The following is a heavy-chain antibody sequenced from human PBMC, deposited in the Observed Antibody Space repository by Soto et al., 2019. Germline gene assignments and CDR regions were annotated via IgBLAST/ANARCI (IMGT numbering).Heavy chain of an antibody. Sequence: EVLLAESGGGLVQPGGSLRLSCAASGFTFSSFWMHWVRQAPGKGLVWVSRINSDGSTTSYADSVKGRLTISRDNAKNTLYLQMNSLRAEDTAVYYCVRDRDTYGYANLDYWGQGTLVTVSS. V-gene: IGHV3-74*01. J-gene: IGHJ4*02. CDR2: INSDGSTT. D-gene: IGHD5-18*01. CDR3: VRDRDTYGYANLDY. CDR1: GFTFSSFW.